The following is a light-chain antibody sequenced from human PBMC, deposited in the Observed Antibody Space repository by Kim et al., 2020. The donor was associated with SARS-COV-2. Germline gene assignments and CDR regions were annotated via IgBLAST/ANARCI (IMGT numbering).Light chain of an antibody. Sequence: TINCKSSQSVLYSANNKNYLAWYQQKPEQPPKLLIYWASTRESGVPDRFSGSGCGTDFTLTISSLQAEDVAVYYCQQYYSTPRWTFGQGTKVDIK. J-gene: IGKJ1*01. V-gene: IGKV4-1*01. CDR2: WAS. CDR3: QQYYSTPRWT. CDR1: QSVLYSANNKNY.